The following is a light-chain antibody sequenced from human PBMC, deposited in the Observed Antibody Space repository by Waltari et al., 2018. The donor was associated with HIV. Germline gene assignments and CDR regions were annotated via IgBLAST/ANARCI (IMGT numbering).Light chain of an antibody. J-gene: IGLJ1*01. CDR3: SSYTSSNTYV. CDR2: GVS. CDR1: SSDVGRHNY. V-gene: IGLV2-14*03. Sequence: QSALTQPASVSGSPGQWITISCTGTSSDVGRHNYVSWYQQYPGKATKLIIYGVSERPSGVSNRFSGSKSGDTASLTISGLQAEDEADYHCSSYTSSNTYVFGTGTKVTVL.